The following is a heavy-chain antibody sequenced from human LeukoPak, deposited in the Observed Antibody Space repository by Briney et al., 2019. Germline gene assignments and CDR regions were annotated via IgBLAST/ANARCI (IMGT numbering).Heavy chain of an antibody. J-gene: IGHJ6*02. CDR3: ATSASRHCSSTSCYYYYGMDV. V-gene: IGHV3-30*03. CDR2: ISYDGSNK. CDR1: EFTFSSYG. Sequence: PGGSLRLSCAASEFTFSSYGMHWVRQAPGKGLEWVAVISYDGSNKYYADSVKGRFTISRDNSKNTLYQQMNSLRAEDTAVYYCATSASRHCSSTSCYYYYGMDVWGQGTTVTVSS. D-gene: IGHD2-2*01.